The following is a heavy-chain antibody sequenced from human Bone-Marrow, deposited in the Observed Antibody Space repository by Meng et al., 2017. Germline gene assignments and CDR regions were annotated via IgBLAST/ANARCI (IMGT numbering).Heavy chain of an antibody. Sequence: SETLSLTCTVSGGSISSYYWSWIRQPAGKGLEWIGRIYTSGSTNYNPSLKSRVTISVDTSKNQFSLKLSSVTAADTAVYYCARGRSYCTNGVCYGYYGMDVWGQGTTVTVSS. D-gene: IGHD2-8*01. CDR1: GGSISSYY. V-gene: IGHV4-4*07. CDR2: IYTSGST. J-gene: IGHJ6*02. CDR3: ARGRSYCTNGVCYGYYGMDV.